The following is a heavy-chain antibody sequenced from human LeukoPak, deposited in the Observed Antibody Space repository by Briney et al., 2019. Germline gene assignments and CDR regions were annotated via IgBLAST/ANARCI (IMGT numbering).Heavy chain of an antibody. V-gene: IGHV1-2*02. J-gene: IGHJ4*02. Sequence: ASVKVSCKASGYTFSDYYMHWVRQAPGQGLEWMGWISPKSGGTNYAQKFQGRVTMTRDTSISTTYMELSRLRSDDTAVYYCAREADYYGYWGQGTLVTVSS. D-gene: IGHD6-19*01. CDR2: ISPKSGGT. CDR3: AREADYYGY. CDR1: GYTFSDYY.